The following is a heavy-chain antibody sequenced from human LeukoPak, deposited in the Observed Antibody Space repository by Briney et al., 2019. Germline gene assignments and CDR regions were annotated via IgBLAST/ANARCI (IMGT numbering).Heavy chain of an antibody. Sequence: PSETLSLTCTVSGYSISSGYYWGWIRQPPGKGLEWIGSIYHSGSTYYNPSLKSRVTISVDTSKNQFSLKLSSVTAADTAVYYCARGLGGAPTTALSWGQGTLVTVSS. CDR3: ARGLGGAPTTALS. J-gene: IGHJ5*02. V-gene: IGHV4-38-2*02. CDR2: IYHSGST. D-gene: IGHD3-16*01. CDR1: GYSISSGYY.